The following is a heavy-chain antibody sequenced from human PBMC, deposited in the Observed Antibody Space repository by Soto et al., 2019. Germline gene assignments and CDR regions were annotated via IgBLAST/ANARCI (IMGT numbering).Heavy chain of an antibody. D-gene: IGHD3-3*01. CDR1: GGSISSYY. V-gene: IGHV4-59*01. J-gene: IGHJ3*02. Sequence: SATLSLTCTVSGGSISSYYWSWIRQPPGKGLEWIGYIYYSGSTNYNPSLKSRVTISVDTSKNQFSLKLSSVTAADTAVYYCARGLGYYDFWSGHPDAFDIWGQGTMVTVSS. CDR3: ARGLGYYDFWSGHPDAFDI. CDR2: IYYSGST.